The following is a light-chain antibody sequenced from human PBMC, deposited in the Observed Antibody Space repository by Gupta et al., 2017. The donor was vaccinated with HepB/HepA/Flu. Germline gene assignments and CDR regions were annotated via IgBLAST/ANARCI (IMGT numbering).Light chain of an antibody. CDR1: SSNIGNNY. V-gene: IGLV1-51*02. Sequence: QSVLTQPPSVSAAPGQQVTISSSGSSSNIGNNYVSWYQQLPGTAPKLLIYENNKRPSGIPDRFSGSKSGTSATLGITGLQTGDEADYYCGTWDSSLSAGVFGGGTKLTVL. J-gene: IGLJ3*02. CDR2: ENN. CDR3: GTWDSSLSAGV.